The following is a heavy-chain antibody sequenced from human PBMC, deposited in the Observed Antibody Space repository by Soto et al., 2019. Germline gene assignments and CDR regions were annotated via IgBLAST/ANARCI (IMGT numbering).Heavy chain of an antibody. Sequence: GASVRVSCKASGGTFSSYTISWVRQAPGQGLEWMGRIIPILGIANYAQKFQGRVTITADKSTSTAYMELSSLRSEDTAVYYCARVGRFYDSSGYYGTVDYWGQGTLVTVSS. V-gene: IGHV1-69*02. D-gene: IGHD3-22*01. CDR3: ARVGRFYDSSGYYGTVDY. CDR1: GGTFSSYT. CDR2: IIPILGIA. J-gene: IGHJ4*02.